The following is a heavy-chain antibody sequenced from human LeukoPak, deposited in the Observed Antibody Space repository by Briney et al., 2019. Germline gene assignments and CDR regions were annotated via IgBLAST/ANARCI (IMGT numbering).Heavy chain of an antibody. CDR2: ISGSGGST. D-gene: IGHD3-10*01. V-gene: IGHV3-23*01. J-gene: IGHJ4*02. CDR1: GFTFSSYA. Sequence: GGSLRLSCEASGFTFSSYAMTWVRQAPGKGLEWASGISGSGGSTYYADSVKGRFTISRDNSKNTLYLQMNSLRAEDTAVYYCAKDYYGSGTYYMAQDFWGQGTLVTVSS. CDR3: AKDYYGSGTYYMAQDF.